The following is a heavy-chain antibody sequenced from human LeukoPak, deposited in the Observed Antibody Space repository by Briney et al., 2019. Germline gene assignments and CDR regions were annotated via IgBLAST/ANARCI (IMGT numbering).Heavy chain of an antibody. D-gene: IGHD1-20*01. CDR3: ARDMTGPLDY. V-gene: IGHV3-74*01. Sequence: PGGSLRLSCEASGFTFSSYWMHWVRQAPGKGLVWISRINVDGGTTDYADSVRGRFTISRDNAKNTLYLQMYNLRAEDTAVYYCARDMTGPLDYWGQGTLVTASS. CDR2: INVDGGTT. J-gene: IGHJ4*02. CDR1: GFTFSSYW.